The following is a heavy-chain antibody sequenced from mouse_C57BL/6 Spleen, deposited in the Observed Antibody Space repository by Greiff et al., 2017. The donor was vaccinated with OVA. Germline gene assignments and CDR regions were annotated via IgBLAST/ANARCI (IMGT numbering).Heavy chain of an antibody. Sequence: VQLQQSGAELVRPGSSVKMSCKTSGYTFTSYGISWVKQRPGQGLEWIGYIYIGNGYTEYNEKFKGKATLTSDTSSSTAYMQLSSLTSEDSAIYFGAREDYCGSSRDCYFGGWGTGTTVTVSS. CDR2: IYIGNGYT. D-gene: IGHD1-1*01. CDR1: GYTFTSYG. CDR3: AREDYCGSSRDCYFGG. J-gene: IGHJ1*03. V-gene: IGHV1-58*01.